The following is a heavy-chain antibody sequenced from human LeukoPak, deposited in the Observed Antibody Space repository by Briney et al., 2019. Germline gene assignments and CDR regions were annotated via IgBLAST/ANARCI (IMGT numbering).Heavy chain of an antibody. Sequence: ASVKVSCKASGYTFTGYYMHWVRQAPGQGLEWMGWINPNSGGTNYAQKFQGRVTMTRDTSISTAYMELNRLRSDDTAVYYCARELDLVVPAATPPGFDYWGQGTLVTVSS. D-gene: IGHD2-2*02. V-gene: IGHV1-2*02. CDR2: INPNSGGT. J-gene: IGHJ4*02. CDR1: GYTFTGYY. CDR3: ARELDLVVPAATPPGFDY.